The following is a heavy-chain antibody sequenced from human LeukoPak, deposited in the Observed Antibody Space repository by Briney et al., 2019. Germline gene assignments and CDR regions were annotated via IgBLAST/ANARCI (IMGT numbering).Heavy chain of an antibody. CDR2: INPNSGDT. D-gene: IGHD4-23*01. J-gene: IGHJ4*02. CDR3: ARGSPMAYGGIDY. Sequence: GASVKVSCKASGYSFIDYYIHWVRQAPGQGLEWMGWINPNSGDTNFAQHFLGRVAMTRDTSISTAYMELSRLTSDDTAVYFCARGSPMAYGGIDYWGQGTLVTVSS. V-gene: IGHV1-2*02. CDR1: GYSFIDYY.